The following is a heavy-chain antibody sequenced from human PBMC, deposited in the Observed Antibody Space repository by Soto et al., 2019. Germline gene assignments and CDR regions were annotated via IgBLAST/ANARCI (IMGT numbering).Heavy chain of an antibody. J-gene: IGHJ5*02. CDR1: GGSISSGGYS. CDR2: IYHGGST. CDR3: ARVPDR. Sequence: SETLSLTCAVSGGSISSGGYSWSWIRQPPGKGLEWIGYIYHGGSTYYNPSLKSRVTISVNRSKNQFSLKLSSVTAADTAVYYCARVPDRWGQGTLVTVSS. V-gene: IGHV4-30-2*01. D-gene: IGHD2-2*01.